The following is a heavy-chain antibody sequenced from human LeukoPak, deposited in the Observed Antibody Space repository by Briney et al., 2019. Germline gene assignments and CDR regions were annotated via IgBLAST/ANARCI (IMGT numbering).Heavy chain of an antibody. CDR2: INSDGSST. V-gene: IGHV3-74*01. D-gene: IGHD3-10*01. J-gene: IGHJ3*02. CDR3: ARGSVTMVRDDAFDI. Sequence: GGSLGLSCAASGFTFSTYWMHWVRQAPGKGLVWVSRINSDGSSTSYADSVKGRFTISRDNAKNTLYLQMNSLRAEDTAVYYCARGSVTMVRDDAFDIWGQGTMVTVSS. CDR1: GFTFSTYW.